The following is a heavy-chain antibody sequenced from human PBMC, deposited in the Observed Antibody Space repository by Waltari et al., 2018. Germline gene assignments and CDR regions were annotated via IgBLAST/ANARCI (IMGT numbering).Heavy chain of an antibody. CDR3: ARDRGIFGVVIIPVGFDP. D-gene: IGHD3-3*01. V-gene: IGHV1-69*13. CDR1: GGTFSSYA. Sequence: QVQLVQSGAEVKKPGSSVKVSCKASGGTFSSYAISWVRQAPGQGLEWMGGIIPIFGTANYAQKFQGRVTITADESTSTAYMELSSLRSEDTAVYYCARDRGIFGVVIIPVGFDPWGQGTLVTVSS. J-gene: IGHJ5*02. CDR2: IIPIFGTA.